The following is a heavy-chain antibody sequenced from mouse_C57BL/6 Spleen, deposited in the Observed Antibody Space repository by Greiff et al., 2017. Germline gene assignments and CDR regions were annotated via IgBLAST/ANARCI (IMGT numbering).Heavy chain of an antibody. CDR1: GFTFSSYA. CDR2: ISDGGSYT. D-gene: IGHD4-1*01. V-gene: IGHV5-4*03. J-gene: IGHJ2*01. Sequence: EVMLVESGGGLVKPGGSLKLSCAASGFTFSSYAMSWVRQTPEKRLEWVATISDGGSYTYYPDNVKGRFTISRDNAKNNLYLQMSHLKSEDTAMYYCARLGRGFDDWGQGTTLTVSS. CDR3: ARLGRGFDD.